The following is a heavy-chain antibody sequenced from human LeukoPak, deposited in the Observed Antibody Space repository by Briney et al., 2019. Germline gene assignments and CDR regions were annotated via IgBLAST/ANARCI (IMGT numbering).Heavy chain of an antibody. CDR2: INQDGSKK. V-gene: IGHV3-7*01. CDR1: RFTFSNYW. CDR3: AKWGPYCVGDYCPALDS. Sequence: GGSLRLSCVASRFTFSNYWMSWVRQAPGKGLEWVANINQDGSKKRYADSMKGRFTISRDNAKESLYLQLNSLRAEDTAVYHCAKWGPYCVGDYCPALDSWGPGTLVTVSS. D-gene: IGHD2-21*02. J-gene: IGHJ4*02.